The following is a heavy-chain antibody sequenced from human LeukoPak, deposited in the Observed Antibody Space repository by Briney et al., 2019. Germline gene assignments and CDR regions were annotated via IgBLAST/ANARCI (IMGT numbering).Heavy chain of an antibody. J-gene: IGHJ4*02. Sequence: SGESLKISCAASGFTFSSYRMNWVRQTPGKGLEWVSHISSSSDTIYYADSVRGRFTVSRDNAKNSLYLQMSSLRAEDTAVYYCARVRVGTPMVTSDYWGQGTLVTVSS. V-gene: IGHV3-48*01. CDR3: ARVRVGTPMVTSDY. D-gene: IGHD5-18*01. CDR1: GFTFSSYR. CDR2: ISSSSDTI.